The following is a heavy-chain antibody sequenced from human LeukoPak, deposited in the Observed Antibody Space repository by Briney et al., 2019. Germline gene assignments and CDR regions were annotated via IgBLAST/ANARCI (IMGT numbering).Heavy chain of an antibody. CDR3: VRDVSRRIGMDV. V-gene: IGHV3-21*06. CDR1: GFSFNSYT. J-gene: IGHJ6*02. CDR2: ISPGVSGYT. D-gene: IGHD2/OR15-2a*01. Sequence: GGSLRLSCLASGFSFNSYTMNWVREAPGKGLECVSTISPGVSGYTWYAESVKGRFTISRDNPENSLYLQMDSLRADDTAVYYCVRDVSRRIGMDVWGQGTTVTVSS.